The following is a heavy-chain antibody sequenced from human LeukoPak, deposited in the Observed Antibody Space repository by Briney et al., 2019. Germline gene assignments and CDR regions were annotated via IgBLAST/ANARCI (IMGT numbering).Heavy chain of an antibody. D-gene: IGHD1-26*01. V-gene: IGHV4-38-2*01. Sequence: SETLSLTCAVSGYSISSGYYWGWIRQPPGKGLEWIGNIYNSGSTDYNPSLKSRVTISVDTSKNQFSLGLSSVTAADTAVYYCARRRVDSGNHHFDYWGQGTLVTVSS. CDR1: GYSISSGYY. CDR2: IYNSGST. CDR3: ARRRVDSGNHHFDY. J-gene: IGHJ4*02.